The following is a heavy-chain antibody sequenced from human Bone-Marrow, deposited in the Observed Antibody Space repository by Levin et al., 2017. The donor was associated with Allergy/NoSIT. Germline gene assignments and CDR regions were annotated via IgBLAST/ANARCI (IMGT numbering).Heavy chain of an antibody. CDR3: AREGHSSSWYDPMNYYYYMDV. V-gene: IGHV1-3*04. CDR2: MNTGTGKT. Sequence: ASVKVSCTASGYTFTSNSMHWVRQAPGQRLEWVGWMNTGTGKTKYSQKFQGRVTLTRDTSASTAYMELSSLRSEDTAVYYCAREGHSSSWYDPMNYYYYMDVWGKGTTVTVSS. D-gene: IGHD6-13*01. J-gene: IGHJ6*03. CDR1: GYTFTSNS.